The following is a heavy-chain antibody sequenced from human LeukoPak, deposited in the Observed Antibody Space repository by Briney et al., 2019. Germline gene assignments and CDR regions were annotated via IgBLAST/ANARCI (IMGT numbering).Heavy chain of an antibody. J-gene: IGHJ4*02. V-gene: IGHV4-61*02. D-gene: IGHD3-22*01. Sequence: SQTLSLTCTVSGGSISSGSYYWSWIRQPAGKGQEWIGRIYTSGSTNYNPSLKSRVTISVDTSKNQFSLKLSSVTAADTAVYYCARGGGSYYYDSSGLYWGQGTLVTVSS. CDR1: GGSISSGSYY. CDR3: ARGGGSYYYDSSGLY. CDR2: IYTSGST.